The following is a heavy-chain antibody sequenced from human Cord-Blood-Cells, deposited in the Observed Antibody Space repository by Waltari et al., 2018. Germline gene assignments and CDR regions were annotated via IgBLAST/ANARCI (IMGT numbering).Heavy chain of an antibody. Sequence: QVQLVQSGAEVKKPWSSVKVSCKASGGTFSSYAISWVRQAPGQGLEWMGGIIPIFGTANYAQKFQGRVTITADESTSTAYMELSSLRSEDTAVYYCARMAVRGVIIKYYYYGMDVWGQGTTVTVSS. V-gene: IGHV1-69*01. CDR2: IIPIFGTA. J-gene: IGHJ6*02. CDR1: GGTFSSYA. D-gene: IGHD3-10*01. CDR3: ARMAVRGVIIKYYYYGMDV.